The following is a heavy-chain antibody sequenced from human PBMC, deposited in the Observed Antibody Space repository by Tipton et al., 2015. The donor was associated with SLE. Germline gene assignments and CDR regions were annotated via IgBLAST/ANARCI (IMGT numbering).Heavy chain of an antibody. CDR1: GYSISSGYY. J-gene: IGHJ4*02. CDR2: IYHSGST. D-gene: IGHD4-23*01. V-gene: IGHV4-38-2*01. Sequence: TLSLTCAVSGYSISSGYYWGWIRQPPGKGLEWIGSIYHSGSTYYNPSLKSRVTISVDTSKNQFSLKLSSVTAADTAVYYCAGARAEGTTVVNYYFDYWGQGTLVTVSS. CDR3: AGARAEGTTVVNYYFDY.